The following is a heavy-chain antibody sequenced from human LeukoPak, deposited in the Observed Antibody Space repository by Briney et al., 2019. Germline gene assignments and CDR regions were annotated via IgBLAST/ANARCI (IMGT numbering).Heavy chain of an antibody. CDR3: ATSKYSGSY. D-gene: IGHD1-26*01. Sequence: HSGGSLRLSCAASGFTFSSYAMSWVRQAPGKGLEWVSAISGSGGRIYYGASVKGRFTISRDNSKNTLNLQMNSLRAEDTAVYYCATSKYSGSYWGQGTLVTVSS. V-gene: IGHV3-23*01. J-gene: IGHJ4*02. CDR1: GFTFSSYA. CDR2: ISGSGGRI.